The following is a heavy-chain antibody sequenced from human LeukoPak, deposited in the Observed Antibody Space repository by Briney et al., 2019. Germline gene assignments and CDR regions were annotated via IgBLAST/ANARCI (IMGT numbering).Heavy chain of an antibody. J-gene: IGHJ5*02. CDR3: AREVVVAATPPAWFDP. V-gene: IGHV3-48*03. CDR1: GFTFSSYE. Sequence: GGSLRLSCAASGFTFSSYEMNWVRQAPGKGLEWVSYISSSGSTIYYADSVKGRFTISRDNAKNSLYLQMNSLRAEDTAVYYCAREVVVAATPPAWFDPWGQGTLVTVSS. CDR2: ISSSGSTI. D-gene: IGHD2-15*01.